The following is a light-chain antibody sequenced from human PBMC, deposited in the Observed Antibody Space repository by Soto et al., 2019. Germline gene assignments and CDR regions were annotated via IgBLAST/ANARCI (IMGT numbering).Light chain of an antibody. CDR2: LDRSGSY. Sequence: QSVLTQSSSASASLGSSVKLTCILSSGHSTYIIAWHEQQPGKAPRFLMTLDRSGSYNRGSGVPDRFSGSSSGADRYLTISNLQFEDEGDYYCETWYSNTHKVFGGGTKLTVL. CDR3: ETWYSNTHKV. CDR1: SGHSTYI. V-gene: IGLV4-60*02. J-gene: IGLJ3*02.